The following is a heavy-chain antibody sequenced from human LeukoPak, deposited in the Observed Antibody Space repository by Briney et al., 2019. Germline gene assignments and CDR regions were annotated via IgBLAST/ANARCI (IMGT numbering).Heavy chain of an antibody. D-gene: IGHD6-19*01. CDR1: GFTFSSYS. CDR2: IRGSGDST. J-gene: IGHJ4*02. CDR3: AKGVTVSGTGDY. Sequence: GGSLRLSCAASGFTFSSYSMNWVRQPPGKGLEWVSAIRGSGDSTYYADSVKGRFTISRDNSKNTLYLQMNSLRVEDTAVYYCAKGVTVSGTGDYWGQGTLVTVSS. V-gene: IGHV3-23*01.